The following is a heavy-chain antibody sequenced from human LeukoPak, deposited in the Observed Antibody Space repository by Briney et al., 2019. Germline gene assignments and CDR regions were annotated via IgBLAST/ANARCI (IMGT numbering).Heavy chain of an antibody. J-gene: IGHJ4*02. D-gene: IGHD3-10*01. V-gene: IGHV4-38-2*02. CDR3: VRASYGSGDLYYFDY. CDR1: GYSISSGYY. CDR2: IYHSGST. Sequence: PSETLSLTCSVSGYSISSGYYWGWIRQPPGKGLDWIGSIYHSGSTYYNPSLKSRGTILVDRSKNQFSLNRSSVTAADTAVYYCVRASYGSGDLYYFDYWGQGTLVTVSS.